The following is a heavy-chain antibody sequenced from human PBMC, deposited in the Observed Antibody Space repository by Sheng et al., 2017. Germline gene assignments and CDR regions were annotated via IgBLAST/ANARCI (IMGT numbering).Heavy chain of an antibody. CDR2: ISSSSSYI. CDR3: ARDLNGVWLFGAFDI. Sequence: EVQLVESGGGLVKPGGSLRLSCAASGFTFSSYSMNWVRQAPGKGLEWVSSISSSSSYIYYADSVKGRFTISRDNAKNSLYLQMNSLRAEDTAVYYCARDLNGVWLFGAFDIWGQGTMVTVSS. J-gene: IGHJ3*02. V-gene: IGHV3-21*01. D-gene: IGHD3-22*01. CDR1: GFTFSSYS.